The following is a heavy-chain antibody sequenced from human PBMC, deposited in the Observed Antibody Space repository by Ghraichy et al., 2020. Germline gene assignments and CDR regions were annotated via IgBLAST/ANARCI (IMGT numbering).Heavy chain of an antibody. CDR3: ARDVGDIVLVVAANHYGMDV. CDR1: GFTFNSYA. Sequence: GGSLRLSCAASGFTFNSYAMHWVRQAPGKGLEWVAVIWKDGSYKYSADSVKGRFTISRDNSKNTLYLQMNSLRAEDTAVYYCARDVGDIVLVVAANHYGMDVWGAGTTVTVSS. CDR2: IWKDGSYK. V-gene: IGHV3-33*01. D-gene: IGHD2-15*01. J-gene: IGHJ6*04.